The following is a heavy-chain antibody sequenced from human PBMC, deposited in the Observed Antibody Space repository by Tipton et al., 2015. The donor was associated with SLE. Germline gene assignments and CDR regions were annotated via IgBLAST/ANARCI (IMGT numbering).Heavy chain of an antibody. J-gene: IGHJ3*02. CDR3: ARDHRSSSGYYTSDAFDI. V-gene: IGHV3-7*03. Sequence: GSLRLSCAASGLKFSDHWMSWVRQAPGKGLEWVAYINQDASEKYSVDPLKGRFTISRDNAKNSLFLQMNSLRAEDTAVYYCARDHRSSSGYYTSDAFDIWGQGTMVTVSS. CDR2: INQDASEK. D-gene: IGHD3-22*01. CDR1: GLKFSDHW.